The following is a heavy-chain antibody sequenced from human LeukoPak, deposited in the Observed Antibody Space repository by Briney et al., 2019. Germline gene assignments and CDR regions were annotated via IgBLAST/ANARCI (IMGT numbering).Heavy chain of an antibody. CDR1: GFTFSSSA. CDR2: ISNNGGYI. Sequence: GGSLRLSCAASGFTFSSSAMSWVRQAPGKGLEWVSAISNNGGYIYYADSVKGRFTISRDNAKNSLYLQMNSLRAEDTAVYYCASAIWELLGSDYWGQGTLVTVSS. J-gene: IGHJ4*02. CDR3: ASAIWELLGSDY. V-gene: IGHV3-21*01. D-gene: IGHD1-26*01.